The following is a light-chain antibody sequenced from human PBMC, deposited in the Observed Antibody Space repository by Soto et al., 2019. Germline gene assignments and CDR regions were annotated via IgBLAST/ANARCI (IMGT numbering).Light chain of an antibody. CDR3: MQALQNPVT. CDR2: LGS. CDR1: QSLLHLNGNNY. J-gene: IGKJ5*01. Sequence: IVMTQSPLSLPVTPGEPASISWRSSQSLLHLNGNNYLDWYLQKPGQSPQLLIYLGSNRASGVPDRFSGSGSGTDFTLKISRVEAEDVGIYYCMQALQNPVTFGQGTRLEIK. V-gene: IGKV2-28*01.